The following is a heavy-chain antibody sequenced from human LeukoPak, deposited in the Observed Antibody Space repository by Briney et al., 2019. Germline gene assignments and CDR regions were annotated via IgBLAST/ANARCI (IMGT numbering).Heavy chain of an antibody. V-gene: IGHV4-34*01. CDR3: ARATDDEFYLYYGMDV. CDR1: GGSFSGYY. CDR2: ISDSGSS. D-gene: IGHD2-15*01. J-gene: IGHJ6*02. Sequence: SETLSLTCAVYGGSFSGYYWTWIRQLPGKGLEWIGEISDSGSSNYNPSLKSRITMSVDTSKNQISLRLSSVIAADTAIYYCARATDDEFYLYYGMDVWGQGTAVTVSS.